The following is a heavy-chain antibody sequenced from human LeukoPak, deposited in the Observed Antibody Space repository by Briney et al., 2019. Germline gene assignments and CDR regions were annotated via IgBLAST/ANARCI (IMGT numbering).Heavy chain of an antibody. Sequence: GGSLRLSCAASGFTLRTYGMHWVRQAPGKGLAWVAFIRNDGDNKYYADSVKGRFTISRDNPKNTLYLEMNSLRAEDTALYYCAKDAYYDSTGYAQGWYFDLWGRGTLVTVSS. J-gene: IGHJ2*01. D-gene: IGHD3-22*01. CDR3: AKDAYYDSTGYAQGWYFDL. CDR1: GFTLRTYG. CDR2: IRNDGDNK. V-gene: IGHV3-30*02.